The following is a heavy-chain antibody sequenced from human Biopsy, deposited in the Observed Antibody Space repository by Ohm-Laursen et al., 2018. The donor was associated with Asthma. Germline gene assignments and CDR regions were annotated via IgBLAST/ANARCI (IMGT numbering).Heavy chain of an antibody. Sequence: TLSLTYSVSGYSISNGGYYWTWVRQRPGKGLEWIGNIYHRGNTKYNPSLKSRLSFSVDTSKNQSSLKLSSVTAADTAIYFCARDYYDFWNRSVYTYFGMDVWGRGTTVVVSS. CDR3: ARDYYDFWNRSVYTYFGMDV. CDR1: GYSISNGGYY. D-gene: IGHD3-3*01. V-gene: IGHV4-31*03. J-gene: IGHJ6*02. CDR2: IYHRGNT.